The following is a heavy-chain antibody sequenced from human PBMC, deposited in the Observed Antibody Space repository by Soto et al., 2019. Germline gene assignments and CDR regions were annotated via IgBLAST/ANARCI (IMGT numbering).Heavy chain of an antibody. CDR3: ASTSYFDNSSSAY. D-gene: IGHD3-22*01. CDR1: GGSISSDNYY. J-gene: IGHJ4*02. Sequence: SETLSLTCTVSGGSISSDNYYWSWIRQPPGKGLEWIGYIYYSGSTYYNPSLKSRLIISLDTSKNQFSLKLSSVTAADTAVYYCASTSYFDNSSSAYWGQGTLVTVSS. V-gene: IGHV4-30-4*01. CDR2: IYYSGST.